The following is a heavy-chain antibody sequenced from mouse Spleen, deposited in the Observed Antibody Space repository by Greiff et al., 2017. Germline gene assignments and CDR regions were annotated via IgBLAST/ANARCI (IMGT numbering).Heavy chain of an antibody. CDR3: ARYGSSYLYYFDY. J-gene: IGHJ2*01. CDR1: GYTFTSYG. Sequence: VQLQQSGAELARPGASVKLSCKASGYTFTSYGISWVKQRTGQGLEWIGEIYPRSSNTYYNEKFKGKATLTADKSSSTAYMELRSLTSEDSAVYFCARYGSSYLYYFDYWGQGTTLTVSS. CDR2: IYPRSSNT. V-gene: IGHV1-81*01. D-gene: IGHD1-1*01.